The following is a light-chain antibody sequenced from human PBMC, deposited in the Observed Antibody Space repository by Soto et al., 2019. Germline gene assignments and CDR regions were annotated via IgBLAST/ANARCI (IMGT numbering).Light chain of an antibody. V-gene: IGKV1-39*01. Sequence: DVQMAQSPSSLSASAGDRVTITCRASQSISNYLNWYQQKPGKAPKLLIHASSTLQSGVPSRFSGSGSGTEFSLTISSLQPEDFATYFCQQSYFTPLTFGGGTKVDIK. CDR3: QQSYFTPLT. CDR2: ASS. J-gene: IGKJ4*01. CDR1: QSISNY.